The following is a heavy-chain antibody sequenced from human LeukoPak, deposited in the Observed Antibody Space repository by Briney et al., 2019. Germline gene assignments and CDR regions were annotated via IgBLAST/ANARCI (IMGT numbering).Heavy chain of an antibody. D-gene: IGHD3-22*01. CDR3: ARANNYYDSSGYYYLIDY. CDR2: ISISSSYI. J-gene: IGHJ4*02. Sequence: GGSLRLSCAASGLTFSSYSMNWVRQAPGKGLEWVSSISISSSYIYYADAVKGRFTISRDNAKNSLYLQMNSLRAEDTAVYYCARANNYYDSSGYYYLIDYWGQGTLVTVSS. CDR1: GLTFSSYS. V-gene: IGHV3-21*01.